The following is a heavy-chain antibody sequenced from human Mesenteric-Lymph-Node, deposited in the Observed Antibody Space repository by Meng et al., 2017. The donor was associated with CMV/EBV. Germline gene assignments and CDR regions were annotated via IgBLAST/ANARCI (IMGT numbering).Heavy chain of an antibody. CDR1: TFNRYD. J-gene: IGHJ5*02. V-gene: IGHV1-69*01. CDR2: IIPIFGTA. D-gene: IGHD3-10*01. Sequence: TFNRYDMNWVRQAPGQGLEWMGGIIPIFGTANYAQKFQGRVTITADESTSTAYMELSSLRSEDTAVYYCARARVNYYGSGSYGWFDPWGQGTLVTVSS. CDR3: ARARVNYYGSGSYGWFDP.